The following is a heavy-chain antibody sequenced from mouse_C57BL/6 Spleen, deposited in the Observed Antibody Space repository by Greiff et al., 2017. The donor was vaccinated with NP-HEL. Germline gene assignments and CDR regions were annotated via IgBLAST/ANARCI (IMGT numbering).Heavy chain of an antibody. J-gene: IGHJ2*01. CDR1: GFTFSSYG. Sequence: DVQLQESGGDLVKPGGSLKLSCAASGFTFSSYGMSWVRQTPDKRLEWVATISSGGSYTYYPDSVKGRFTISRDNAKNTLYLQMSSLKSEDTAMYYCAREGANSDYFDYWGEGTTLTVSS. D-gene: IGHD4-1*01. CDR3: AREGANSDYFDY. V-gene: IGHV5-6*01. CDR2: ISSGGSYT.